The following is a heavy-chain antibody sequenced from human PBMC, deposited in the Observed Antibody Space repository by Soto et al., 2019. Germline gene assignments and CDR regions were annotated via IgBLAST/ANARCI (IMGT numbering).Heavy chain of an antibody. Sequence: EVQLVESGGGLVQPGRSLRLSCAASGFIFEDYAMHWVRQAPGTGLEWVSSITWHSDRLAYTGSVKGRFTIASDNAKNSLYLEMDSLRPQYPSLYFCTKLRGVAGLPLDDLGQGT. CDR2: ITWHSDRL. CDR1: GFIFEDYA. V-gene: IGHV3-9*01. D-gene: IGHD6-13*01. J-gene: IGHJ4*02. CDR3: TKLRGVAGLPLDD.